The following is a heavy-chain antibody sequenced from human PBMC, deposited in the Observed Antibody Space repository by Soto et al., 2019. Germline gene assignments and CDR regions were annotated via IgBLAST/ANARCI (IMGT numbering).Heavy chain of an antibody. CDR1: GFIFSSYA. V-gene: IGHV3-23*01. CDR3: AKVRSTVVVAAANY. J-gene: IGHJ4*02. D-gene: IGHD2-15*01. CDR2: MSGSGDST. Sequence: GGSLRLSCAASGFIFSSYAMSWVRQAPGKGLEWVSAMSGSGDSTYYADSVKGRFTISRDNSKNMLYLQMNSLRTEDTALYYCAKVRSTVVVAAANYWGQGTLVTVSS.